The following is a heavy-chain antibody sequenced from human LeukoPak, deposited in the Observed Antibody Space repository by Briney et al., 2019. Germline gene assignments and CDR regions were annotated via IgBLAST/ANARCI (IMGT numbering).Heavy chain of an antibody. Sequence: PSQTLSLTCTVSGDSISSGDYYWRWVRQPPGKGLEWIGYIYYSGSIYYHPSLKSRVTISVDTTKNQFSLKLSSVTAADTAVYYCASQGSRDYDILTGYYTRWGMDVWGQGTTVTVSS. CDR1: GDSISSGDYY. V-gene: IGHV4-30-4*01. D-gene: IGHD3-9*01. J-gene: IGHJ6*02. CDR2: IYYSGSI. CDR3: ASQGSRDYDILTGYYTRWGMDV.